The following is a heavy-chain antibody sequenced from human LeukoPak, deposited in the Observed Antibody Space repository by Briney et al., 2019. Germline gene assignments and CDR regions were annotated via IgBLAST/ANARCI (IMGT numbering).Heavy chain of an antibody. V-gene: IGHV1-18*01. D-gene: IGHD3-22*01. Sequence: ASVKLSCRASVYTFSDYAISWVRQAPGRGLEWMGWIRGHNGKTKYLEKFQGRVTMTTDKSTSNAYMELRSLRSDDTAVYYCARYFNNYDSSGDYYVTNYYFDYWGQGTLVTVSS. J-gene: IGHJ4*02. CDR1: VYTFSDYA. CDR3: ARYFNNYDSSGDYYVTNYYFDY. CDR2: IRGHNGKT.